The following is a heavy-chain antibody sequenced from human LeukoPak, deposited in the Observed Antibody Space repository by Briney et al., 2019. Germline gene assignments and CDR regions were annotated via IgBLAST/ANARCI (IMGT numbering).Heavy chain of an antibody. CDR3: ARDSPLPYYMDV. J-gene: IGHJ6*03. CDR1: GFTFSRYW. D-gene: IGHD1-26*01. Sequence: LTGGSLRLSCAASGFTFSRYWMTWVRQAPGKGLEWVANIKQDGSEKYYVDSVKGRFTISRDNAKNSLYLQMNSLRAEDTAVYYCARDSPLPYYMDVWGKGTTVTVSS. V-gene: IGHV3-7*01. CDR2: IKQDGSEK.